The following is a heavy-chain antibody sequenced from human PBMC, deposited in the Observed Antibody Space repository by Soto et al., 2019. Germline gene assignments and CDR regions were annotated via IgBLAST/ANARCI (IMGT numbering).Heavy chain of an antibody. CDR3: ARDGLARAINF. CDR1: GFTVTANY. CDR2: IFTGGLT. D-gene: IGHD5-12*01. V-gene: IGHV3-53*02. Sequence: VETGGGLIQPGGSLRLSCAVSGFTVTANYMSWVRQTPGKGLEWVAVIFTGGLTLYADSVRDRFTISRDISRNTLDLQMSSLRPDDTATYYCARDGLARAINFWGQGVPVTVSS. J-gene: IGHJ4*02.